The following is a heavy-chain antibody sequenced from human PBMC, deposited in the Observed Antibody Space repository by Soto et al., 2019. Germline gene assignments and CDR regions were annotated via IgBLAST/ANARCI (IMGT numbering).Heavy chain of an antibody. D-gene: IGHD6-19*01. CDR3: ARSRRGAYSSGWYSLSGYYNYGIDV. J-gene: IGHJ6*02. CDR2: IYAGDSDT. V-gene: IGHV5-51*01. CDR1: GYRFRSHW. Sequence: PGESLKISCKASGYRFRSHWIGWVRQMPGKGLEWVGIIYAGDSDTKYSPSHQGKVTTSADTSISTAYLHRTSLKASDTAMYYCARSRRGAYSSGWYSLSGYYNYGIDVWGQGTKVTVSS.